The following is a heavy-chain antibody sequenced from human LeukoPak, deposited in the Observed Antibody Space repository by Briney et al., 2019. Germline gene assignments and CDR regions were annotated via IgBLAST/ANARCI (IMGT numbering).Heavy chain of an antibody. V-gene: IGHV4-59*11. Sequence: PSETLSLTCTVSGGSISSHYWSWIRQPPGKGLEWIGYIYYSGSTNYNPSLKSRVTISVDTSKNQFSLKLSSVTAADTAVYYCARWGRSWFDPWGQGTLVTVSS. J-gene: IGHJ5*02. D-gene: IGHD3-16*01. CDR1: GGSISSHY. CDR3: ARWGRSWFDP. CDR2: IYYSGST.